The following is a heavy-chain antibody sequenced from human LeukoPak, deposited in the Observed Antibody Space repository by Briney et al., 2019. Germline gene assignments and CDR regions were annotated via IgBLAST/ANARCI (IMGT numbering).Heavy chain of an antibody. Sequence: GGSLRLSCAASGFTVSSNYMSWVRQAPGKGLEWVSVIYSGDSTYYAGSVKGRFTISRDNSKNTLHLQMNSLRAEDTAVYYCARAFDYWGQGTLVAVSS. CDR3: ARAFDY. CDR1: GFTVSSNY. CDR2: IYSGDST. V-gene: IGHV3-66*01. J-gene: IGHJ4*02.